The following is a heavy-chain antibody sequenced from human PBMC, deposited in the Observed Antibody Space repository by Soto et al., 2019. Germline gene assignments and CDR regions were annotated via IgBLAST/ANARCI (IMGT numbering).Heavy chain of an antibody. Sequence: GASVKVPCKASGYTFTRYTMNWVRQAPGQRLEWMGWINPDNGNTKSSQKFQDRVIITRDTSASTAYMDLSSLRSEDTAVYYCARGIATGQLDPWGQGTLVTVS. V-gene: IGHV1-3*01. D-gene: IGHD2-15*01. CDR3: ARGIATGQLDP. CDR2: INPDNGNT. CDR1: GYTFTRYT. J-gene: IGHJ5*02.